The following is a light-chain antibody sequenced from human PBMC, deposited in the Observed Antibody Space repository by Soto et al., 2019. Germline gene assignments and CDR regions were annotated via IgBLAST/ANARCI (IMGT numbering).Light chain of an antibody. CDR3: QQSYSTPHT. V-gene: IGKV1-39*01. CDR1: QSISSY. CDR2: AAS. Sequence: DIQMTQSPSSLSASVGDRVTITCRASQSISSYLNCYQQKPGKAPKLLIYAASSLQSGVPSRFSGSGSGTEFTLNISSLQPEAFATYYCQQSYSTPHTFGPGTNVDIK. J-gene: IGKJ3*01.